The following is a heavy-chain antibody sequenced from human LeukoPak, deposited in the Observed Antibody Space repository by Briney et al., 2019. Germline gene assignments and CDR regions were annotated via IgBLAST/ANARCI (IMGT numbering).Heavy chain of an antibody. D-gene: IGHD3-10*01. CDR2: ISGSGGST. CDR3: AKRGGMYPAHYFDY. J-gene: IGHJ4*02. Sequence: GGSLRLSCAASGFTFSSYGMSWVRQAPGKGLEWVSAISGSGGSTYYADSVKGRITISRDNSKNTLYLQMNSLRAEDTAVYYCAKRGGMYPAHYFDYWGQGTLVTVSS. V-gene: IGHV3-23*01. CDR1: GFTFSSYG.